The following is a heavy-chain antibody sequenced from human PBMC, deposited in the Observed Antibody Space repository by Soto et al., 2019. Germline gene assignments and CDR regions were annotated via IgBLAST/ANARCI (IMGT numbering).Heavy chain of an antibody. CDR3: AKLVDSSSAF. J-gene: IGHJ4*02. V-gene: IGHV3-23*01. D-gene: IGHD3-22*01. Sequence: GGSLRLSCATSGFTFSTYAMSWGRQAPGKGLEWVSAISANGANRFYGDSVKGRFTISRDNSKSTLYLQMSSLRVEDTAGYFCAKLVDSSSAFWGQGTLVTVSS. CDR1: GFTFSTYA. CDR2: ISANGANR.